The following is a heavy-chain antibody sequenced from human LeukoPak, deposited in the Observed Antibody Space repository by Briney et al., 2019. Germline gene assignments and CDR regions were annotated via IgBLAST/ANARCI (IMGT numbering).Heavy chain of an antibody. V-gene: IGHV3-66*01. CDR2: IYIGGST. Sequence: GGSLRLSCAASGLIVSSNYMNWVRQAPGKGLERVSVIYIGGSTYYADSVKGRFTISRDNSKNTLYLQMNSLRAEDTAVYYCARAAGYSSSWYGWFDPWGQGTLVTVSS. D-gene: IGHD6-13*01. J-gene: IGHJ5*02. CDR1: GLIVSSNY. CDR3: ARAAGYSSSWYGWFDP.